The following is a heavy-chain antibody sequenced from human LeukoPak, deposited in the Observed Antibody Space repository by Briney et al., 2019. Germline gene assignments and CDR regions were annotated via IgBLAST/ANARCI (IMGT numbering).Heavy chain of an antibody. J-gene: IGHJ4*02. Sequence: GGSLRLSCAASGFTFSSYSMTWVRQGPGKRLEGISYITRSDTIYYADSVKGRFTISRDNAKNSLYLQMNSLRDEDTAVYYCARDLGTLSDYWGQGTLVTVSS. D-gene: IGHD3-16*02. CDR1: GFTFSSYS. CDR2: ITRSDTI. V-gene: IGHV3-48*02. CDR3: ARDLGTLSDY.